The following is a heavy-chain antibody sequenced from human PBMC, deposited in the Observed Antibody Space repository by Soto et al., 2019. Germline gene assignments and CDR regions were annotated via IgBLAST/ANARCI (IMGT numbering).Heavy chain of an antibody. CDR3: ARVRSRSGCSSTSCSFWFDP. Sequence: PGGSLRLSCAASGFTFSSYEMNWVRQAPGKGLEWVSYISSSGSTIYYADSVKGRFTISRDNSKNTLYLQMNSLRAEDTAVYYCARVRSRSGCSSTSCSFWFDPWGQGTLVTVSS. D-gene: IGHD2-2*01. CDR1: GFTFSSYE. V-gene: IGHV3-48*03. J-gene: IGHJ5*02. CDR2: ISSSGSTI.